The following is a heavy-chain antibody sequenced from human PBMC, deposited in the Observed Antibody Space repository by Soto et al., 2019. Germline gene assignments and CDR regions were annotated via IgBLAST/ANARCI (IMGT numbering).Heavy chain of an antibody. CDR1: GYTFTGYY. Sequence: VASVKVSCKASGYTFTGYYMHWVRQAPGQGLEWMGWINPNSGGTNYAQKFQGRVTMTRDTSISTAYMELSRLRSDDTAVYYCARGLIAAAGRWFDPWGQGTLVTVSS. J-gene: IGHJ5*02. D-gene: IGHD6-13*01. CDR3: ARGLIAAAGRWFDP. V-gene: IGHV1-2*02. CDR2: INPNSGGT.